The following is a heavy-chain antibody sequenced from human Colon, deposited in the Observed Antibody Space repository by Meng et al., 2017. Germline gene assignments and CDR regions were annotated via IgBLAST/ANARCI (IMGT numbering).Heavy chain of an antibody. CDR2: INHSGIT. J-gene: IGHJ4*02. D-gene: IGHD3-3*01. CDR3: ARGLYYGGKGAQGF. Sequence: QVQLQQWGAGLLKPLTTLSLTCDVHDGSLTDYYWSWIRQPPGKGLEWIGEINHSGITNYNPSLKSRVTISVDTSKNQFSLKLHYVTAADTAVYYCARGLYYGGKGAQGFWGQGTLVTVSS. CDR1: DGSLTDYY. V-gene: IGHV4-34*02.